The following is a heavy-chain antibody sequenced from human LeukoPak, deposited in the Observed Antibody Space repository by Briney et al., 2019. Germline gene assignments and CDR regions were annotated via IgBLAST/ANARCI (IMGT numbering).Heavy chain of an antibody. CDR3: ARGIVGPTHFLELDQ. Sequence: SETLSLTCTVSGASISDYYWTWIRQPPGKGLEWVGYIYYSGTTDYNPSLKSRSTMSVDTSKHQFSLILRSVTAADTGMYYCARGIVGPTHFLELDQWGQGTLVTVSS. CDR2: IYYSGTT. D-gene: IGHD1-26*01. V-gene: IGHV4-59*01. CDR1: GASISDYY. J-gene: IGHJ4*02.